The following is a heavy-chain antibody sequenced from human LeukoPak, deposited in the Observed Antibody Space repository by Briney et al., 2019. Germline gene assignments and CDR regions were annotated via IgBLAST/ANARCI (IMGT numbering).Heavy chain of an antibody. Sequence: TSETLSLTCAVYGGSFSGYYWSWIRQPPGKGLEWIGEINHSGSTNYNPSLKSRVTISVDTSKNQFSLKLSSVTAADTAVYYCARGFVPYCSSTSCYAFDPWGQGTLVTVSS. D-gene: IGHD2-2*01. CDR3: ARGFVPYCSSTSCYAFDP. CDR1: GGSFSGYY. V-gene: IGHV4-34*01. J-gene: IGHJ5*02. CDR2: INHSGST.